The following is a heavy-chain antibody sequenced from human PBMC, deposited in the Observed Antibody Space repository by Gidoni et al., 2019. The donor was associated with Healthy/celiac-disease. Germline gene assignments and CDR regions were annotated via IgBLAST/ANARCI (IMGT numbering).Heavy chain of an antibody. V-gene: IGHV3-21*01. Sequence: EVQLVESGGGLVKPGGSLRLSCAASGFTFSSYSMNWVRQAPGKGLEWVSSISSSSSYIYYADSVKGRFTISRDNAKNSLYLQMNSLRAEDTAVYYCAREIVRFDWYSSGWKGEFDYWGQGTLVTVSS. CDR3: AREIVRFDWYSSGWKGEFDY. CDR1: GFTFSSYS. J-gene: IGHJ4*02. CDR2: ISSSSSYI. D-gene: IGHD6-19*01.